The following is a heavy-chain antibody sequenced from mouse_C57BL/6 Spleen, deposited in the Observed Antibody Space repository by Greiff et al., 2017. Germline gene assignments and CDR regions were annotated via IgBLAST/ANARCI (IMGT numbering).Heavy chain of an antibody. V-gene: IGHV1-5*01. CDR2: IYPGNSDT. CDR3: TNFITTVVEDFDY. CDR1: GYTFTSYW. Sequence: VQLQQSGTVLARPGASVKMSCKTSGYTFTSYWMHWVKQRPGQGLEWIGAIYPGNSDTSYNQKFKGKAKLTAVTSASTAYMELSSLTNEDSAVYYCTNFITTVVEDFDYWGQGTTRTVSS. J-gene: IGHJ2*01. D-gene: IGHD1-1*01.